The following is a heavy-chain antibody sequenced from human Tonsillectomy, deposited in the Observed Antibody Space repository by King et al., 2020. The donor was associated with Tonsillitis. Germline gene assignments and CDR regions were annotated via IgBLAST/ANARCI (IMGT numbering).Heavy chain of an antibody. CDR3: ARETCNSTSCSGFDY. D-gene: IGHD2-2*01. Sequence: VQLVESGGGLIQPGGSLRLSCAASGFTISTNYMSWVRPAPGKGLGWVSIIYSRGRTFYADSVRGRFTISRDDSKNTGYLQMNSLRDEDTAVYYCARETCNSTSCSGFDYWGQGTLVTVSS. V-gene: IGHV3-53*01. CDR1: GFTISTNY. CDR2: IYSRGRT. J-gene: IGHJ4*02.